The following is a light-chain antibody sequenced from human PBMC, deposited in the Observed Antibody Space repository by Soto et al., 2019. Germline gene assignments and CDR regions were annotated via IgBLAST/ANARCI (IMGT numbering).Light chain of an antibody. CDR2: DNN. CDR3: GTWDSSLSAGI. J-gene: IGLJ1*01. Sequence: VLTQPPSVSAAPGQKVTISCSGSSSNIGNNYVSWYQQLPGTAPKLLIYDNNKRPSGIPDRFSGSKSGTSATLGITGLQTGDEADYFCGTWDSSLSAGIFGTGTKVTVL. CDR1: SSNIGNNY. V-gene: IGLV1-51*01.